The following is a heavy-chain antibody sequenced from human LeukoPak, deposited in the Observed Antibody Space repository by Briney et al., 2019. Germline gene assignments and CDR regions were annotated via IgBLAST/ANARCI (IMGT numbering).Heavy chain of an antibody. CDR1: GGSISSSSYY. CDR2: IYYSGST. D-gene: IGHD1-26*01. V-gene: IGHV4-39*07. CDR3: ARWAVGATFDY. Sequence: SETLSLTCTVSGGSISSSSYYWGWIRQPPGKGLEWIGSIYYSGSTYYNPSLKSRVTISVDTSKNQFSLKLTSVTAADTAVYYCARWAVGATFDYWGQGTLVTVSS. J-gene: IGHJ4*02.